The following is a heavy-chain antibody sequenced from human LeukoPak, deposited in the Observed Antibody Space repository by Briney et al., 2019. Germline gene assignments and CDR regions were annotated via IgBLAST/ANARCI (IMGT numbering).Heavy chain of an antibody. Sequence: ASVKVSCKASGYTFTGYYMHWVRQAPGQGLEWMGWINPNSGGTGCAQKFQGRVTITRNTSISTAYMELSSLRSEDTAVYYCASALYCSSTSCYYAFDIWGQGTMVTVSS. CDR1: GYTFTGYY. D-gene: IGHD2-2*01. CDR2: INPNSGGT. J-gene: IGHJ3*02. CDR3: ASALYCSSTSCYYAFDI. V-gene: IGHV1-8*03.